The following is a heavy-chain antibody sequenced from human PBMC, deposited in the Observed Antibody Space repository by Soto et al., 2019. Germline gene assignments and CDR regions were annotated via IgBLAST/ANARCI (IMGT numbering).Heavy chain of an antibody. V-gene: IGHV3-64*01. CDR3: ARDLGAYAFDI. Sequence: PGGSLRLSCAASGFTFSSYAMHWVRQAPGKGLEYVSAISSNGGSTDYANSVKGRFTISRDNSKNTLYLQMGSLRAEDMAVYFCARDLGAYAFDIWGQGTMVTVSS. CDR1: GFTFSSYA. D-gene: IGHD1-26*01. J-gene: IGHJ3*02. CDR2: ISSNGGST.